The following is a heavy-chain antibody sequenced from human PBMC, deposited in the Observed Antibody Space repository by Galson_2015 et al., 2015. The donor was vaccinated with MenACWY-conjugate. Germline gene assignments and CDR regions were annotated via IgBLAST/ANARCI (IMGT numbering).Heavy chain of an antibody. D-gene: IGHD1-26*01. CDR3: ARVLSWELAVDY. CDR2: LNNDGSRT. V-gene: IGHV3-74*01. Sequence: SQRLSYAASRFTFSSYWMHWFRQAPGTGLVWFPRLNNDGSRTNYADSVKDRFTISRDTAKNTLYLQMNSLRAEYTSVYYCARVLSWELAVDYWGQGTLVTVSS. CDR1: RFTFSSYW. J-gene: IGHJ4*02.